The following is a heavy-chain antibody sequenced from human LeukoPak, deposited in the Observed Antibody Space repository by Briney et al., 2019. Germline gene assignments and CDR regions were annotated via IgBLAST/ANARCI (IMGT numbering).Heavy chain of an antibody. Sequence: GGSLRLSCAASGFTVSSNYMSWVRQAPGKGLEWVSVIYSGGSTYYADSVKGRFTISRDNSKSTLYIQMNSLRAEDTAVYYCARAKPKNMVRGLIMRREGRYYFDYWGQGTLVTVSS. CDR1: GFTVSSNY. D-gene: IGHD3-10*01. V-gene: IGHV3-53*01. J-gene: IGHJ4*02. CDR2: IYSGGST. CDR3: ARAKPKNMVRGLIMRREGRYYFDY.